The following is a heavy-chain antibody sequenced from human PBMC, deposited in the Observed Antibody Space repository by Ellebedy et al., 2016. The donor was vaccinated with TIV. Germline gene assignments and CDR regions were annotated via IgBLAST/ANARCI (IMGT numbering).Heavy chain of an antibody. D-gene: IGHD3-10*01. CDR3: ARVRVSEVRGVIINYYYYYGMDV. CDR1: GFTFSSYW. CDR2: INSDGSST. J-gene: IGHJ6*02. V-gene: IGHV3-74*01. Sequence: GESLKISCAASGFTFSSYWMHWVRQAPGKGLVWVSRINSDGSSTSYADSVKGRFTISRDNAKNTLYLQMNSLRAEDTAVYYCARVRVSEVRGVIINYYYYYGMDVWGQGTTVTVSS.